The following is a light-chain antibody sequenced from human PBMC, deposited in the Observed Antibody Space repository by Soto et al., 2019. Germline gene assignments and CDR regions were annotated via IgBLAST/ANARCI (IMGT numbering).Light chain of an antibody. CDR1: SSNIGSNF. CDR2: RSL. CDR3: AVWDDSLSVYV. V-gene: IGLV1-47*01. Sequence: QSVLTQPPSASGTPGQRVTISCSGGSSNIGSNFVYWYQQFPGTAPKLLIYRSLQRPSGVPDRFSGSRSGTSASLAISGLRSEDEADYYCAVWDDSLSVYVFGPGTKLTVL. J-gene: IGLJ1*01.